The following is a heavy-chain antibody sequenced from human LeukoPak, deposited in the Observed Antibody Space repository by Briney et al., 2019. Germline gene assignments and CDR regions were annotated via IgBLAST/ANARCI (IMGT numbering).Heavy chain of an antibody. CDR2: IYYSGST. Sequence: MPSETLSLTCTVSGGSISSGGYYWSWIRQHPGKGLEWIGYIYYSGSTYYNPSLKSRVTISVDTSKNQFSLKLSSVTAADTAVYYCARAAYDSNGFTANHDYWGQGTLVTVSS. V-gene: IGHV4-31*03. CDR3: ARAAYDSNGFTANHDY. CDR1: GGSISSGGYY. J-gene: IGHJ4*02. D-gene: IGHD3-22*01.